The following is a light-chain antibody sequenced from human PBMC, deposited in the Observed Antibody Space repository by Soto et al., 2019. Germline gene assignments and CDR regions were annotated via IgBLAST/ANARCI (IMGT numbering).Light chain of an antibody. CDR1: QSIGVW. V-gene: IGKV1-5*03. J-gene: IGKJ1*01. CDR3: QYYDNYSWT. Sequence: DIQLTQSPSTLSASVGDRVTITCRASQSIGVWLTWYQQKPGKAPKFLIYKTSTLESGAPSRFSGSGSGTEFTLTISSLQPDDFATYHCQYYDNYSWTFDQGTKVEIK. CDR2: KTS.